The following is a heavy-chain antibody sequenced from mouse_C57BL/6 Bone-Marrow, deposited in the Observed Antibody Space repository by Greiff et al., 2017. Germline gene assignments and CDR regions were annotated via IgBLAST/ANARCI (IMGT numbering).Heavy chain of an antibody. Sequence: VQGVESGPGLVAPSQSLSITCTVSGFSLTSYAISWVRQPPGKGLEWLGVIWTGGGTNYNSALKSRLSISKDNSKSQVFLKMNSLQTDDTARYYCARGAYGYEGYYAMDYWGQGTSVTVSS. CDR3: ARGAYGYEGYYAMDY. J-gene: IGHJ4*01. CDR1: GFSLTSYA. V-gene: IGHV2-9-1*01. CDR2: IWTGGGT. D-gene: IGHD2-2*01.